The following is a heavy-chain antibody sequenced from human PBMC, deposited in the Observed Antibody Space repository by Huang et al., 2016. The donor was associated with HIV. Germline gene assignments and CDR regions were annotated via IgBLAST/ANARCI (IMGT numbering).Heavy chain of an antibody. D-gene: IGHD5-18*01. CDR1: GYTFSNFG. CDR3: ARGGGIQLWLLGYYYMDV. Sequence: QVQLVQSGAEVKKPGASVKVSCKASGYTFSNFGISVYNGNTKFAQKFQGRLTMTTDTSTSTAYMELRSLRSDDTAVYYCARGGGIQLWLLGYYYMDVWGNGTTVTVSS. CDR2: VYNGNT. V-gene: IGHV1-18*01. J-gene: IGHJ6*03.